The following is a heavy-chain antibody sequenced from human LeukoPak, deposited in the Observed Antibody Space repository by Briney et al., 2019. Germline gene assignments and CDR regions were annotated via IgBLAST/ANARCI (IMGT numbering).Heavy chain of an antibody. J-gene: IGHJ4*02. D-gene: IGHD3-16*02. CDR2: INPSGGST. Sequence: GASVKFSCKASGYTFTSYYMHWVRQAPGQGLEWMGIINPSGGSTSYAQKFQGRVTMTRDTSTSTVYMELSSLRSEDTAVYYCARGRLSLGELSPLPYYFDYWGQGTLVTVSS. CDR1: GYTFTSYY. V-gene: IGHV1-46*01. CDR3: ARGRLSLGELSPLPYYFDY.